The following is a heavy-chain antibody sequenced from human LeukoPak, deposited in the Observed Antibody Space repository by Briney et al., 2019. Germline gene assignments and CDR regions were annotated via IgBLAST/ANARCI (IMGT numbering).Heavy chain of an antibody. D-gene: IGHD1-1*01. V-gene: IGHV3-21*01. CDR3: ARKGTTGTTNFDY. CDR1: GFTFSSYS. J-gene: IGHJ4*02. CDR2: ISSSSSYI. Sequence: GGSLRLSCAASGFTFSSYSMNWVRQAPGKGLEWVSSISSSSSYIYYADSVKGRFTISRDNAKNSLYLQMNSLRAEDTAVYYCARKGTTGTTNFDYWGQGTLVTVSS.